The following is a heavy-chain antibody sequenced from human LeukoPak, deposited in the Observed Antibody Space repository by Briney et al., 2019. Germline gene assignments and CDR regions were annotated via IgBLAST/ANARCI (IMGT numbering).Heavy chain of an antibody. Sequence: GGSLRLSCAASGFSVIGDYMSWVGQAPGKGLERVSVIYSGGNTYYADSVKGRFTISRDNSKNTLYLQMNSLRAEDTAVYYCARDWVAASSFDIWGQGTMVTVSS. V-gene: IGHV3-66*01. CDR3: ARDWVAASSFDI. CDR2: IYSGGNT. J-gene: IGHJ3*02. CDR1: GFSVIGDY. D-gene: IGHD6-13*01.